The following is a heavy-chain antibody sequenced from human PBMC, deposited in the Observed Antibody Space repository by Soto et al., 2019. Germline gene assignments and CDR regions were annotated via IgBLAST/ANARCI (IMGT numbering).Heavy chain of an antibody. CDR1: GFSLSNGRMG. V-gene: IGHV2-26*01. CDR2: FFSSDEE. J-gene: IGHJ6*03. CDR3: ARIRDLNYMDI. Sequence: QVTLKESGPVLVNPTETLTLTCTVSGFSLSNGRMGVSWVRQPPGRALEWLAHFFSSDEESYNTSLKNRLAISKDTSRSQDVRTMTNMDPVDTATYYCARIRDLNYMDIWGEGTTVTVSS.